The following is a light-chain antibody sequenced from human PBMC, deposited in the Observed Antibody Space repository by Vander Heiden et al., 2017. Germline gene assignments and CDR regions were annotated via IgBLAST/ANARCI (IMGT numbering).Light chain of an antibody. Sequence: QSVLTPPPSVSGAPGQRITVSCTGRSSNIGAGYDVHWYQQFSGTAPKLLIYGNSNRPSGVPDRFSGSKSGTSASLAITGLQAEEEADYYCQSQDSSRSGSVFGGGTTLTVL. J-gene: IGLJ3*02. V-gene: IGLV1-40*01. CDR1: SSNIGAGYD. CDR3: QSQDSSRSGSV. CDR2: GNS.